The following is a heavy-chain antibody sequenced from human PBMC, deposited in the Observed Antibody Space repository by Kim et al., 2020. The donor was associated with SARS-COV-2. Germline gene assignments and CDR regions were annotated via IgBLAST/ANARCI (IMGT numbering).Heavy chain of an antibody. V-gene: IGHV3-7*01. J-gene: IGHJ4*02. CDR3: ARQARSVDY. CDR2: IKSDGSDK. Sequence: GGSLRLSCAASGFTFSNHWMTWVRQATGKGLEWVANIKSDGSDKNYVDSVKGRFTISRDNAKNSLYLQMSSLRAEDTAVYSCARQARSVDYWGQGTRVTVSS. CDR1: GFTFSNHW. D-gene: IGHD3-3*01.